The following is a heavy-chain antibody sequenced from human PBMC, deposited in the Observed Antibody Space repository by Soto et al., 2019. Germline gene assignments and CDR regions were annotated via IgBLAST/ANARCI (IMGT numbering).Heavy chain of an antibody. V-gene: IGHV1-2*04. CDR2: INHNSGGT. D-gene: IGHD6-19*01. CDR3: ASAHSNGWEGGALDI. Sequence: QVQLVQSGAEVKKPGASVKVSCKASGYTFTGYYMHWVRQAPGRGLEWMGWINHNSGGTKYAQKFKGWVTMTRDTAITTAYKKLSRLISDDTAGYYGASAHSNGWEGGALDIWGQGTMVTVSS. J-gene: IGHJ3*02. CDR1: GYTFTGYY.